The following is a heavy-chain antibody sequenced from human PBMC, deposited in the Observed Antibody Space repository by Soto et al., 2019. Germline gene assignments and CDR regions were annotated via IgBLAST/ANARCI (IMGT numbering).Heavy chain of an antibody. D-gene: IGHD6-19*01. CDR1: GYTFSNYG. CDR2: ISGYNGNT. CDR3: SRFIMVGGWFDPNYYHGMDV. V-gene: IGHV1-18*01. J-gene: IGHJ6*02. Sequence: QVQLVQSGAEVKKPGASVTVSCKTSGYTFSNYGINWVRQAPGQGLEWMGWISGYNGNTNYAQTGQGRVTMTTDTYTGTVYMELRSLKSDDTAIYYCSRFIMVGGWFDPNYYHGMDVWGQGTTVTVSS.